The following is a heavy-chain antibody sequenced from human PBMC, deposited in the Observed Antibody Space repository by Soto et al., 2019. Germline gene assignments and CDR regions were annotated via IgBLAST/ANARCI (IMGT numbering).Heavy chain of an antibody. D-gene: IGHD5-12*01. CDR1: GGSISSYY. CDR3: ARLRRDGYNPNY. CDR2: IYYSGST. J-gene: IGHJ4*02. V-gene: IGHV4-59*08. Sequence: PSETLSLTCTVSGGSISSYYWSWIRQPPGKGLEWIGYIYYSGSTNYNPSPKSRVTVSVDTSKNQFSLKLSSVTAADTAVYYCARLRRDGYNPNYWGQGTLVTVSS.